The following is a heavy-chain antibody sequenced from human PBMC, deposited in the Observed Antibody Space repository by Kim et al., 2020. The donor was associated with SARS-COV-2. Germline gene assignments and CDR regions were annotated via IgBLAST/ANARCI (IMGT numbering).Heavy chain of an antibody. CDR3: ARAPGATHFDY. CDR1: GGSISSGGYY. CDR2: IYYSGTT. J-gene: IGHJ4*02. D-gene: IGHD1-26*01. V-gene: IGHV4-31*03. Sequence: SETLSLTCIVSGGSISSGGYYWSWIRQHPGKGLEWIGYIYYSGTTYYNPSLKSRVTISVDTSKNQFSLRLSSVTAADTAVYYCARAPGATHFDYWGQGTLVTVSS.